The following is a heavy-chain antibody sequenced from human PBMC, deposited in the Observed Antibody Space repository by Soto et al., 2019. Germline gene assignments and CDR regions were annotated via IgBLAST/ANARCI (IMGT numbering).Heavy chain of an antibody. Sequence: QVELVQSGAEVKKPGASVKVSCKASGYTFTSYDINWVRQATGQGLEWMGWMNPNSGNTAYAQKFQGRVAMTRNTSISTAYMELRSLRSEDTAVYYCASQRGDAFAIWGQGTMVTVSS. CDR1: GYTFTSYD. CDR2: MNPNSGNT. D-gene: IGHD1-1*01. J-gene: IGHJ3*02. V-gene: IGHV1-8*01. CDR3: ASQRGDAFAI.